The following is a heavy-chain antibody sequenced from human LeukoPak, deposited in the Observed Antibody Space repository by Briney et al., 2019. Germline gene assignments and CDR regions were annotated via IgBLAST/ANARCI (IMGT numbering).Heavy chain of an antibody. D-gene: IGHD5-12*01. CDR1: GFTFSSYG. V-gene: IGHV3-30*02. Sequence: GGSLRLSCAASGFTFSSYGMHWVRQAPGKGLEWVAFIRYDGSNKYYADSVKGRFTISRDNSKNTLYLQMNSLRAEDTAVYYCAKDFGVVATLYYFDYWGQGTLVTVSS. J-gene: IGHJ4*02. CDR3: AKDFGVVATLYYFDY. CDR2: IRYDGSNK.